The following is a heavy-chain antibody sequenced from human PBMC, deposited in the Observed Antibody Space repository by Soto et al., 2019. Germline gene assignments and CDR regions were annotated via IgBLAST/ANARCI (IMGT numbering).Heavy chain of an antibody. J-gene: IGHJ6*03. CDR3: ARDGRDIVVVPAATDKDYYYYYMDV. CDR2: ISSNGGST. D-gene: IGHD2-2*01. Sequence: GGSLRLSCAASGFTFSSYAMHWVRQAPGKGLEYVSAISSNGGSTYYANSVKGRFTISRDNSKNTLYLQMGSLRAEDMAVYYCARDGRDIVVVPAATDKDYYYYYMDVWGKGTTVTVSS. V-gene: IGHV3-64*01. CDR1: GFTFSSYA.